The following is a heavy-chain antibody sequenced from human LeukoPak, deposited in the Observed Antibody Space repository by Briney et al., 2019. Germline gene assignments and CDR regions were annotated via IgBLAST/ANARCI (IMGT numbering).Heavy chain of an antibody. D-gene: IGHD3-10*01. V-gene: IGHV1-8*01. CDR2: MNPNSGNT. CDR3: ARIRGSGSYYSFGY. CDR1: GYTFTSYD. J-gene: IGHJ4*02. Sequence: ASVKVSCKASGYTFTSYDINWVRQATAQGLEWMGWMNPNSGNTGYAQKFQGRVTMTRNTSISTAYMELSSLRSEDTAVYYCARIRGSGSYYSFGYWGQGTLVTVSS.